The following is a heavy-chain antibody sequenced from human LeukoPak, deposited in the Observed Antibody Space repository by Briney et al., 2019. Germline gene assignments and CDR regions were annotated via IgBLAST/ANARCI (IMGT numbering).Heavy chain of an antibody. Sequence: ASVKVSCKASGYTFTSYYIHWVRQAPGQGPEWMGIIYPSGGSTTYAQKFQGRVTMTRDMSTSTVYMELSSLRSEDTAVYYCARSRTKAGTWGGYLDHWGQGTLVSVSS. CDR1: GYTFTSYY. CDR2: IYPSGGST. V-gene: IGHV1-46*01. J-gene: IGHJ4*02. D-gene: IGHD3-10*01. CDR3: ARSRTKAGTWGGYLDH.